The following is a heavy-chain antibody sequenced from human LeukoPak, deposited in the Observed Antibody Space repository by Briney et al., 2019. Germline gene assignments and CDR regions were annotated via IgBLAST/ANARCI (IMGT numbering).Heavy chain of an antibody. V-gene: IGHV3-21*01. CDR3: APSTLWFGEGNLDY. CDR2: ISSSSSYI. J-gene: IGHJ4*02. D-gene: IGHD3-10*01. CDR1: GFTFSSYS. Sequence: GGSLRLSCAASGFTFSSYSMNWVRQAPGKGLEGVSSISSSSSYIYYADSVKGRFTISRDNAKNSLYLQMNSLRAEDTAVYYCAPSTLWFGEGNLDYWGQGTLVTVSS.